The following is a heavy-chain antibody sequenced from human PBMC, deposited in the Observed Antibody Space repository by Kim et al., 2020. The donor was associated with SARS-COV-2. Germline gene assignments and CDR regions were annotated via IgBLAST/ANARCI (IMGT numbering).Heavy chain of an antibody. D-gene: IGHD1-20*01. J-gene: IGHJ4*02. V-gene: IGHV1-2*02. Sequence: QKFQGRVTMTRDTAISTAYMELSRLRSDDTAVYYCARYNWANPRDADFDYWGQGTLVTVSS. CDR3: ARYNWANPRDADFDY.